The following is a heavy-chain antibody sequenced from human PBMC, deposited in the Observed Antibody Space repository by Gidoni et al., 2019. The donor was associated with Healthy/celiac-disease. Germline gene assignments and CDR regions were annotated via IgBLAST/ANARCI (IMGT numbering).Heavy chain of an antibody. D-gene: IGHD3-10*01. CDR2: NSGSGGST. Sequence: EVQLLESGGGLVQPGGSLRLSCAASGFTFSSYAMSWVRQAPGKGLGWVSGNSGSGGSTYFADSVKGRFTISRDKSKNTLYLQKNSLRAEETAVYYCAKGELPAYGMDVWGQGNTVTVSS. J-gene: IGHJ6*02. V-gene: IGHV3-23*01. CDR3: AKGELPAYGMDV. CDR1: GFTFSSYA.